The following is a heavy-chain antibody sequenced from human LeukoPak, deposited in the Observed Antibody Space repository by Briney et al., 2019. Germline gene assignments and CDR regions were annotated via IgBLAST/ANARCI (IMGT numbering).Heavy chain of an antibody. J-gene: IGHJ5*02. CDR1: GFTFSSYW. CDR3: ARVQEDHRRVWFDP. V-gene: IGHV3-7*01. Sequence: GGSLRLSCAPSGFTFSSYWMSWVRQAPGKGLEWVTNIKRDGREKYYVDPVTGRFTISRDNAKNSLYLQMNSLRAEDTAVYYCARVQEDHRRVWFDPWGHGTLVTVSS. CDR2: IKRDGREK. D-gene: IGHD2-15*01.